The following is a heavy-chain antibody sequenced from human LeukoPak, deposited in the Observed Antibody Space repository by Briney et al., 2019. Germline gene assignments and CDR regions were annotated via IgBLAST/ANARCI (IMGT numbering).Heavy chain of an antibody. CDR1: GFTFDDYA. CDR3: AKDRGYSGYVLDAFDI. V-gene: IGHV3-9*01. CDR2: ISWNSGSI. J-gene: IGHJ3*02. D-gene: IGHD5-12*01. Sequence: GGSLRLSCAASGFTFDDYAMHWVRQAPGKGLEWVSGISWNSGSIGYADSVKGRFTISRDNAKNSLYLQMNSLRAEDTALYYCAKDRGYSGYVLDAFDIWGQGTMVTVSS.